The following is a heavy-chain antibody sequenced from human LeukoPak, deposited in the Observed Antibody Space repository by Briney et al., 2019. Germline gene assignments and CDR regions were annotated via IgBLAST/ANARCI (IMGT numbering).Heavy chain of an antibody. V-gene: IGHV4-39*05. J-gene: IGHJ4*02. CDR3: GGGSYRLNYFDY. CDR1: GGSISSSSYY. D-gene: IGHD3-16*02. Sequence: SETPSLTCTVSGGSISSSSYYWGWIRQPPGKGLEWIGSIYHSGSTYYNPSLKSRVTISVDTSKNQFSLKLSSVTAADTAVYYCGGGSYRLNYFDYWGQGTLVTVSS. CDR2: IYHSGST.